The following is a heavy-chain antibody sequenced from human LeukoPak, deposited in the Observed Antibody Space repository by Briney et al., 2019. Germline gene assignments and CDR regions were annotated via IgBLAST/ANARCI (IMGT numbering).Heavy chain of an antibody. J-gene: IGHJ3*02. V-gene: IGHV3-30*03. CDR1: GFTFSSYG. D-gene: IGHD2-15*01. CDR2: ISYDGNNK. CDR3: ARDIVVVVAADSIRMNAFDI. Sequence: PGGSLRLSCAASGFTFSSYGMHWVRQAPGKGLEWVAVISYDGNNKYYTDSVKGRFTISRDNSKNTLYLQMNSLRAEDTAVYYCARDIVVVVAADSIRMNAFDIWGQGTMVTVSS.